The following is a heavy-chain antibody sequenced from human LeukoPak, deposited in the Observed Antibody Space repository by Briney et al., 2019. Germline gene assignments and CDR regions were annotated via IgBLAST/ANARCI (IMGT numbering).Heavy chain of an antibody. Sequence: VASVKVSCKASGGTFSSYAISWVRQAPGQGLEWMGGIIPIFGTANYAQEFQGRVTITTDESTSTAYMELSSLRSEDTAVYYCARGRRATKYYFDYWGQGTLVTVSS. J-gene: IGHJ4*02. CDR2: IIPIFGTA. CDR3: ARGRRATKYYFDY. CDR1: GGTFSSYA. V-gene: IGHV1-69*05.